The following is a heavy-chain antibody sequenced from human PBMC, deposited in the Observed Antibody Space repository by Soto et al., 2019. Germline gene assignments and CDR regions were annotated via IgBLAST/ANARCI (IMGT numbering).Heavy chain of an antibody. CDR3: AKVGTAYYFVY. CDR2: ISWNSGSI. D-gene: IGHD5-18*01. CDR1: GFTFDDYA. J-gene: IGHJ4*02. Sequence: EVQLVESGGGLVQPGRSLRLSCAASGFTFDDYAMHWVRQAPGKGLEWVSGISWNSGSIGYADSVKGRFTISRDNAKNSLYLQMNSLRAEDTALYYCAKVGTAYYFVYWGQGTLVTVSS. V-gene: IGHV3-9*01.